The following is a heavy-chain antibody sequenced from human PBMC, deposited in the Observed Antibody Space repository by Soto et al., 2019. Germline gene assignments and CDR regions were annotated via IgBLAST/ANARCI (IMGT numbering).Heavy chain of an antibody. V-gene: IGHV3-74*01. CDR1: GFTVSTYW. Sequence: EVHLAESGGGLVQPGGSLRLSCAASGFTVSTYWMHWVRQAPGKGLVWVSRINSDGSSTSYANSVKGRFTISRDNAKNTLYLQMNSLRAEDTAVYYCARVDRSSSWYVDYWGQGTLVTVAS. D-gene: IGHD6-13*01. CDR2: INSDGSST. J-gene: IGHJ4*02. CDR3: ARVDRSSSWYVDY.